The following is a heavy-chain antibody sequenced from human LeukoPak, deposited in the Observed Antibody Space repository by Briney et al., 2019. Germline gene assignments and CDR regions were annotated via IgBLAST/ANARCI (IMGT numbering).Heavy chain of an antibody. Sequence: PGGSLRLSCAASGFNFSTHTMNWVRQAPGQGLEWVSSISKSSTYIYYTDSVKGRFTISRDNAKNSLYLQMNSLRAEDTAVYYCARDLFDFYTWGSYGSFDIWGQGTMVTVSS. CDR2: ISKSSTYI. V-gene: IGHV3-21*01. D-gene: IGHD3-16*01. J-gene: IGHJ3*02. CDR3: ARDLFDFYTWGSYGSFDI. CDR1: GFNFSTHT.